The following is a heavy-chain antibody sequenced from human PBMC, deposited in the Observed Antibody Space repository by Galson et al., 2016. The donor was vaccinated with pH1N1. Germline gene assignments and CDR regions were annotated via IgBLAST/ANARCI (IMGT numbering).Heavy chain of an antibody. J-gene: IGHJ4*02. D-gene: IGHD3-10*01. Sequence: TLSLTCTVSGGSIGGGYYIWNWIRQPAGKGLEWIGRMYTSGTTTYNPSLESRVSISVDTSKNQFSLRLSSVTAADTAVYFCARDRVALTGIFDYWGQGALVTVSS. CDR2: MYTSGTT. V-gene: IGHV4-61*02. CDR3: ARDRVALTGIFDY. CDR1: GGSIGGGYYI.